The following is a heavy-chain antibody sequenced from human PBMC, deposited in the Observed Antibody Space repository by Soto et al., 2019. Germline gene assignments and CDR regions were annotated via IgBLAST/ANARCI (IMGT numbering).Heavy chain of an antibody. V-gene: IGHV3-23*01. J-gene: IGHJ4*02. Sequence: VGSLRLSCAASGFTFSSYAMTWVRQAPGKGLEWVSGIRGSGGFTYYADSVKGRFTISRDNSKNTLYLQMNSLRAEDTAVYYCARDLVPTVTSQGAFEYWGQGTLVTVSS. D-gene: IGHD4-17*01. CDR2: IRGSGGFT. CDR3: ARDLVPTVTSQGAFEY. CDR1: GFTFSSYA.